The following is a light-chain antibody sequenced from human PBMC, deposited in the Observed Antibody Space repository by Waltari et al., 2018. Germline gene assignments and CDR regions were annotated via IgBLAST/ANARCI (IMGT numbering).Light chain of an antibody. CDR1: QGVGRS. Sequence: EIVLTQSPGTLSLSPGERATLPCRASQGVGRSLAWYQQKPGQAPRLLIYDASSSAAGIPDRFSGSGSGTDFSLAISRLEPEDFSVYYCQKYVSLPATFGQGTKVEIK. J-gene: IGKJ1*01. V-gene: IGKV3-20*01. CDR2: DAS. CDR3: QKYVSLPAT.